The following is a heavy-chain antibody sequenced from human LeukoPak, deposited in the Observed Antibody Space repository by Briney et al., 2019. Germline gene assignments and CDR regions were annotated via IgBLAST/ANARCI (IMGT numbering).Heavy chain of an antibody. J-gene: IGHJ4*02. Sequence: SGGSLRLSCAASGFTFSTYWMHWVPRAPGKGLVWVSHVNSDGSGTDYVDSVKGRFTISRDNAKNTLYLQMNSLRVEDTAVYYCVCLGLGGLSLDWGQGTLVTVSS. CDR3: VCLGLGGLSLD. D-gene: IGHD3-16*01. V-gene: IGHV3-74*01. CDR2: VNSDGSGT. CDR1: GFTFSTYW.